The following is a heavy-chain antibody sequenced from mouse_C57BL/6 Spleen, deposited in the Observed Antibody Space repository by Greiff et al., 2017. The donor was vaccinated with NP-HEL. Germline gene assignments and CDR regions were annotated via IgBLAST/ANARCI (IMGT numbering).Heavy chain of an antibody. D-gene: IGHD2-5*01. CDR2: IYPSDSET. CDR3: AIYSNYGD. CDR1: GYTFTSYW. J-gene: IGHJ2*01. V-gene: IGHV1-61*01. Sequence: VQLQESGAELVRPGSSVKLSCKASGYTFTSYWMDWVKQRPGQGLEWIGNIYPSDSETHYNQKFKDKATLTVDKSSSTAYMQLSSLTSEDSAVYYCAIYSNYGDWGQGTTLTVSS.